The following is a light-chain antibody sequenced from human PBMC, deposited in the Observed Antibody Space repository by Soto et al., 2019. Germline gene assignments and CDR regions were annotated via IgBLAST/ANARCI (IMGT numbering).Light chain of an antibody. CDR1: QSISTW. Sequence: VGVTVTKTCRASQSISTWLAWYQQKPGKAPKLLIFDDSTLQSGAPSRFSGSGSGTEFTLTLSSLQPDDFATYYRQQYNTFSTFGQGTKVDIK. CDR2: DDS. CDR3: QQYNTFST. V-gene: IGKV1-5*01. J-gene: IGKJ1*01.